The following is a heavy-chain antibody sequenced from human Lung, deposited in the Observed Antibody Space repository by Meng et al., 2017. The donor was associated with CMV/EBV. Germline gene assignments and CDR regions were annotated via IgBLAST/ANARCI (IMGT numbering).Heavy chain of an antibody. CDR2: FDFEHGEK. V-gene: IGHV1-24*01. Sequence: SWQVSGYILSKMPMHWVRQAPGKGLEWMGGFDFEHGEKIYAQKFQGRVTMTEDIFTDTAYMELTSLRFEDTAVYFCANSFMGGFDPWGQGTPVTVSS. CDR3: ANSFMGGFDP. D-gene: IGHD3-3*02. CDR1: GYILSKMP. J-gene: IGHJ5*02.